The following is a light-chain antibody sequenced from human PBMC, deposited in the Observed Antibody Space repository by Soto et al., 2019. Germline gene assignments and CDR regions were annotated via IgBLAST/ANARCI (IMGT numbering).Light chain of an antibody. CDR3: LQHNTFPRT. Sequence: DIQITQSPSSPSASVGDRVTITCRASQSISSYLNWYQQKPGKAPKLLIYAASSLQSGVPSRFNGSGSGTEFTLTISSLQPEDFATYYCLQHNTFPRTFGQGTKV. J-gene: IGKJ1*01. CDR1: QSISSY. V-gene: IGKV1-17*01. CDR2: AAS.